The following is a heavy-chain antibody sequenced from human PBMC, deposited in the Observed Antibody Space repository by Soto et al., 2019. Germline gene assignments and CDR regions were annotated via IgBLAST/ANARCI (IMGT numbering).Heavy chain of an antibody. D-gene: IGHD3-10*01. J-gene: IGHJ6*02. V-gene: IGHV4-61*01. Sequence: QVQLQESGPGLVKPSETLSLTCTVSGDSVSSGSYYWMWIRQPPGKGLEWIGYFSNSGSTNYNSSLKTRVTISVDKSKNQVSLKLTSVIAADTAVYYCARAYYFGSGRGRSMDVWGQGTTVTVSS. CDR3: ARAYYFGSGRGRSMDV. CDR1: GDSVSSGSYY. CDR2: FSNSGST.